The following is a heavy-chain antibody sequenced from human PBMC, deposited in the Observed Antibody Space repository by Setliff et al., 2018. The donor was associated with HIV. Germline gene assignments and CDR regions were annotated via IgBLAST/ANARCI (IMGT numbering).Heavy chain of an antibody. V-gene: IGHV4-4*09. J-gene: IGHJ6*03. CDR1: GGSISGYH. D-gene: IGHD6-13*01. CDR2: IYTSRGT. CDR3: ARCPSNHLTEAGKKTFYYYYMDV. Sequence: SETLSLTCTVSGGSISGYHWNWLRQTPGKGLEWIGYIYTSRGTNYNHSLRSRVIISLDTAKNQFSLTLVSVTAADTALYYFARCPSNHLTEAGKKTFYYYYMDVWGKGTTVTVSS.